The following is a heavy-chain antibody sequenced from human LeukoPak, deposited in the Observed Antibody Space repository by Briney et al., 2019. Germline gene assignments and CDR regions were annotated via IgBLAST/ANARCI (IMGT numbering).Heavy chain of an antibody. CDR3: XXXXXXXYVTYYYYYYYMDV. Sequence: GGSLRLSCAASGFTFSYAWMSWVRQAPGKGLEWVGRIKSKTDGGTTDYAAPVKGRFTISRDDSKNTLYLQMNSLKTEDTAVXXXXXXXXXXYVTYYYYYYYMDVWGKGTTVTISS. CDR2: IKSKTDGGTT. D-gene: IGHD4-17*01. J-gene: IGHJ6*03. V-gene: IGHV3-15*01. CDR1: GFTFSYAW.